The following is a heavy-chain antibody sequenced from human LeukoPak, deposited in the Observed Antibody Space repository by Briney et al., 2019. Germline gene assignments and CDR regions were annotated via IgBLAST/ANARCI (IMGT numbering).Heavy chain of an antibody. CDR3: AWGGMAAFDS. J-gene: IGHJ4*02. Sequence: GGSLRLSCAASGLTFSDYYMSWIRQAPGKGLEWVAYISSSGNTRYYADSVKGRFTISRDNAKNSLYLQMNSLRAEDTAVYYCAWGGMAAFDSWGQGTLVTVSS. D-gene: IGHD3-16*01. CDR1: GLTFSDYY. CDR2: ISSSGNTR. V-gene: IGHV3-11*04.